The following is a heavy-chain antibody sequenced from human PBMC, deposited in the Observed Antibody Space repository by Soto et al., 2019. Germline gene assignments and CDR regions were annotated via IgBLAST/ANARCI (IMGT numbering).Heavy chain of an antibody. Sequence: QVHLVESGGRVVQPGGPLRLSCEASGFNFRDYNMFWVRQAPGKGLEWVALITYDAEYHYYGDSVKGRFTISRDNSKSTLSLLLTGLRANDTVVYYCAKDRSYFYYIETHYGLDVWVQGTTVSVSS. D-gene: IGHD3-22*01. CDR2: ITYDAEYH. J-gene: IGHJ6*02. V-gene: IGHV3-30*18. CDR3: AKDRSYFYYIETHYGLDV. CDR1: GFNFRDYN.